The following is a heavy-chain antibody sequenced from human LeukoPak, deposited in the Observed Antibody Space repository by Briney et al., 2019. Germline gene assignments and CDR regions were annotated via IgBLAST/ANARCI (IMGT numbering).Heavy chain of an antibody. D-gene: IGHD2-2*01. CDR1: GFTFSGFA. Sequence: PGGSLRLSCAASGFTFSGFALSWARQAPGKGLGWVSAISGSGGSTYYADSVKGRFTISRDNSKNTLYLQMNSLRAEDTAVYYCAKDPLVAGGYWGQGTLVTVSS. V-gene: IGHV3-23*01. CDR2: ISGSGGST. J-gene: IGHJ4*02. CDR3: AKDPLVAGGY.